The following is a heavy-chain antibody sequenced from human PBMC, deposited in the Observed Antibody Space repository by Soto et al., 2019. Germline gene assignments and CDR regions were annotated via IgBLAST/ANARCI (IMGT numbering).Heavy chain of an antibody. CDR3: ARLRITAAGYS. D-gene: IGHD6-13*01. Sequence: SETLSLTCTFSVGSISRGGYFCSWIRQHPWKGLEWIGYIYHTGSTNYNPSLKSRVTISVDTSKNQFSLRLTSVTAADTAVYYCARLRITAAGYSRGQGTLVTV. J-gene: IGHJ4*02. V-gene: IGHV4-31*02. CDR1: VGSISRGGYF. CDR2: IYHTGST.